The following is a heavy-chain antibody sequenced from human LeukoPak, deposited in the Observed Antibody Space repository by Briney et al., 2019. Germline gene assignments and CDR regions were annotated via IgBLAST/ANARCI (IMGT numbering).Heavy chain of an antibody. CDR1: GGSISTYY. D-gene: IGHD2-2*02. CDR2: IYTGGST. CDR3: ARIMVVPAAISHFDY. V-gene: IGHV4-4*07. Sequence: SETLSLTCTVSGGSISTYYWTWIRQPAGKGLGWIGRIYTGGSTNYNPSLKSRVTMSIDTSKSQFSLKFTSVTAADTAVYYCARIMVVPAAISHFDYWGQGILVTVSS. J-gene: IGHJ4*02.